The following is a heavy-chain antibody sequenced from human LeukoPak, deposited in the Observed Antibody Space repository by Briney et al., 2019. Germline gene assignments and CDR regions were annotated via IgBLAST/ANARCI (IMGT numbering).Heavy chain of an antibody. V-gene: IGHV4-59*08. J-gene: IGHJ4*02. D-gene: IGHD6-19*01. CDR1: GGSINSHY. CDR3: VRRDTGWNYFDY. CDR2: IYYTGKI. Sequence: SETLSLTCAVSGGSINSHYWGWIRQPPGKGLQWSGDIYYTGKINYNPSLKSRVTITLDTSKDHLSLNLTSVLAADTAIYYCVRRDTGWNYFDYWGQGILVTVSS.